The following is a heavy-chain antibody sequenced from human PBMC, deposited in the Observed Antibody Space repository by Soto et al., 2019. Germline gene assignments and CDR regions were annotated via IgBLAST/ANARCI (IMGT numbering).Heavy chain of an antibody. D-gene: IGHD2-15*01. CDR3: ARGLVVVAANGMDV. V-gene: IGHV3-21*01. CDR1: GFTFSSYS. Sequence: PGGSLRLSCAASGFTFSSYSMNWVRQAPGKGLEGVSSISSSSSYIYYADSVKGGFTISRDNAKNSLYLQMNSLRAEDTAVYYCARGLVVVAANGMDVWGKGTKVTVDS. J-gene: IGHJ6*04. CDR2: ISSSSSYI.